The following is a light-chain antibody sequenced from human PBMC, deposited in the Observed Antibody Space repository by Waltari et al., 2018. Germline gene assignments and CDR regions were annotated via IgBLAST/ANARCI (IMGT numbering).Light chain of an antibody. V-gene: IGKV2-30*02. CDR3: MQVSHWPGT. CDR1: QSLVRSDGDTY. CDR2: KVS. Sequence: DVGMTQSPLSLPVTLGQPASLTCRSGQSLVRSDGDTYLSWFQQRPGQSPMRLISKVSNRDSGVPDRLSGSGSGTDFTLKSGMVEAGDVGVYYCMQVSHWPGTFGPGTKVDIK. J-gene: IGKJ3*01.